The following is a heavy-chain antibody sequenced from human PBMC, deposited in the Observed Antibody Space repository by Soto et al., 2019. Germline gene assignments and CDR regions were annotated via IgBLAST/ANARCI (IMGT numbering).Heavy chain of an antibody. V-gene: IGHV1-18*01. CDR2: ITTYNGNT. D-gene: IGHD3-3*01. J-gene: IGHJ4*02. CDR1: GYSFIKYG. CDR3: ARGGDYDFWSGYYSLDY. Sequence: QVQLVQSGAEVKKPGASVKVSCKASGYSFIKYGITWVRQAPGQGLEWMGWITTYNGNTNYAQKFQGRVTMTTDTSPTTAYMELRSLRSDDTAVYYCARGGDYDFWSGYYSLDYWGQGTLVTVSS.